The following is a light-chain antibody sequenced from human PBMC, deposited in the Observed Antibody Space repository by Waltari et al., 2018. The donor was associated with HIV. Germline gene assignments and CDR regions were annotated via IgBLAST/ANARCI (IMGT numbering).Light chain of an antibody. CDR1: GSDVGSYNL. V-gene: IGLV2-23*01. CDR3: CSYAVSSTSVI. CDR2: EGS. J-gene: IGLJ2*01. Sequence: QSALTQPASVSGSPGQSITLSCTGPGSDVGSYNLVSWYQQYTGKAPKLIIYEGSKRPSWISNRFSGSQSGNTASLTISGLQAEDEADYYCCSYAVSSTSVIFGGGTKLTVL.